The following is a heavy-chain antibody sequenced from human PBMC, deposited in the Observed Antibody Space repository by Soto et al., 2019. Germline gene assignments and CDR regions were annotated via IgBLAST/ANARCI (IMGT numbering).Heavy chain of an antibody. CDR3: AKDSGYQLPDNYFYYGLDV. V-gene: IGHV3-30*18. CDR2: ISYDEIDK. J-gene: IGHJ6*02. D-gene: IGHD2-2*01. CDR1: GFTFSSYS. Sequence: GGSLRLSCAASGFTFSSYSMNWVRQAPGKGLEWVAAISYDEIDKKYASSVKGRFTVSRDNVKNTLSLQMNSLRPEDTAVYYCAKDSGYQLPDNYFYYGLDVWGQGTTVTVSS.